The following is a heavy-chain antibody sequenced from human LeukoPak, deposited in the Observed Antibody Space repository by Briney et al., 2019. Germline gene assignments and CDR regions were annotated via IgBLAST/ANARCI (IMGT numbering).Heavy chain of an antibody. J-gene: IGHJ4*02. CDR1: GYTFTSYG. CDR3: AREPSSITMVQGDY. V-gene: IGHV1-18*01. D-gene: IGHD3-10*01. Sequence: GASVKVSCKASGYTFTSYGISWVRQAPGQGLEWMGWIGAYNGNTNYAQKLQGRVTMTTDTSTSTAYMELRSLRSDDTAVYYCAREPSSITMVQGDYWGQGTLVTVSS. CDR2: IGAYNGNT.